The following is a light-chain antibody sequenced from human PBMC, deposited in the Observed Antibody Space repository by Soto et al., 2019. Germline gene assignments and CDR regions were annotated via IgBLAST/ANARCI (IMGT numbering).Light chain of an antibody. V-gene: IGLV2-8*01. CDR3: SSYAGSNNFGV. J-gene: IGLJ1*01. CDR1: SSEVGGYNY. CDR2: EVN. Sequence: QSVVNQPPSASGSPGQSVTIYCTGTSSEVGGYNYVSWYQQHPGKAPNLMIYEVNKRPSGVPDRFSGSKSGNTASLTVSGLQAEDEAYYYCSSYAGSNNFGVFGTGTKVTVL.